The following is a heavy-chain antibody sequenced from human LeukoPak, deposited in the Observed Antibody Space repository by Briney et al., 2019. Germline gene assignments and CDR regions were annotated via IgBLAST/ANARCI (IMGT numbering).Heavy chain of an antibody. V-gene: IGHV4-34*01. CDR2: INHRGDT. Sequence: SETLSLTCAVHGASYNGYDWNWIRQSPGKGLEWIGEINHRGDTNYIPSLQSQVTMSVDTSKNQFSLRLASVTAADTAIYYCASDPGLRGTAADSWSQRTLVTVSS. J-gene: IGHJ4*02. CDR1: GASYNGYD. CDR3: ASDPGLRGTAADS. D-gene: IGHD1-7*01.